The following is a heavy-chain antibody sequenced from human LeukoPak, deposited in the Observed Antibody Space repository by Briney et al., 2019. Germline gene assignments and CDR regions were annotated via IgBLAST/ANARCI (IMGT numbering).Heavy chain of an antibody. Sequence: SETLSLTCAVSGGSISSSNWWSWVRQPPGKGLEWIGEIYHSGSTNYNPSLKSRVTISVDKSKNQFSLKLSSVTAADTAVYYCARVEIVVVIKASDIWGQGTMVTVSS. D-gene: IGHD3-22*01. CDR2: IYHSGST. CDR3: ARVEIVVVIKASDI. V-gene: IGHV4-4*02. CDR1: GGSISSSNW. J-gene: IGHJ3*02.